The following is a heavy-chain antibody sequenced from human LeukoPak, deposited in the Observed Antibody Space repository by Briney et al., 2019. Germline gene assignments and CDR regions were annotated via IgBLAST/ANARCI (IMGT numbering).Heavy chain of an antibody. CDR3: AKGQELDDGVFDS. Sequence: GGSLRLSCAASGFTFSSTAMTWVRQAPGKGLEWVSSIRGNGDTTYNADSVKGRFTISRDNSKNTLYLQMNSLRVEDTAIYYCAKGQELDDGVFDSWGQGTLVTVSS. V-gene: IGHV3-23*01. CDR1: GFTFSSTA. CDR2: IRGNGDTT. D-gene: IGHD1-1*01. J-gene: IGHJ4*02.